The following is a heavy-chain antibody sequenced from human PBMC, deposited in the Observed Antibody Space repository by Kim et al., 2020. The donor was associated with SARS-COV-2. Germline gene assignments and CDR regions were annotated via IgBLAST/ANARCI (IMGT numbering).Heavy chain of an antibody. V-gene: IGHV3-23*03. CDR1: GFTFSSYA. CDR2: IYSGGSST. Sequence: GGSLRLSCAASGFTFSSYAMSWVRQAPGKGLEWVSVIYSGGSSTYYADSVKGRFTISRDNSKNTLYLQMNSLRAEDTAVYYCAKETTSLDYWGQGTLVTVSS. CDR3: AKETTSLDY. D-gene: IGHD1-1*01. J-gene: IGHJ4*02.